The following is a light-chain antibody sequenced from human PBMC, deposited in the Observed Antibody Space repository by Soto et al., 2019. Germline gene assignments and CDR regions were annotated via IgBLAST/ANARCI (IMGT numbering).Light chain of an antibody. J-gene: IGKJ4*01. CDR1: RSVGSK. Sequence: IIVTQSPATLSVSPGERATLSCRASRSVGSKLAWYQQKPGQAPRLLIYGASGRATGIPDRFSGGGSGTDFTLTISRLEPEDFAVYYCQQFSSYPLTFGGGTKVDIK. CDR2: GAS. CDR3: QQFSSYPLT. V-gene: IGKV3-20*01.